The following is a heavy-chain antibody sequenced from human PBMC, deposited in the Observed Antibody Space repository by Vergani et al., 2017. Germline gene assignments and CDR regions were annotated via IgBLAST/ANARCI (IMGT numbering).Heavy chain of an antibody. D-gene: IGHD6-19*01. V-gene: IGHV4-30-2*01. CDR2: IYHSGST. J-gene: IGHJ5*02. Sequence: QLQLQESGSGLVKPSQTLSLTCAVSGGSISSGGYSWSWIRQPPGKGLEWIGYIYHSGSTYHNPSLKSRVTISVDRSKNQFSLKLSSVTAADTAVYYCARSRAVAGTGWFDPWGQGTLVTVSS. CDR1: GGSISSGGYS. CDR3: ARSRAVAGTGWFDP.